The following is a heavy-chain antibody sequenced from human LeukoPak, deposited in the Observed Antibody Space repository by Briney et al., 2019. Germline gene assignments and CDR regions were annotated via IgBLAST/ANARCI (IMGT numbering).Heavy chain of an antibody. CDR1: GFTFSSNW. Sequence: GGSLRLSCAASGFTFSSNWMHWVRQAPGKGLVWVSRINSDGSSTSYADSVKGRFTISRDNSKNTLYLQMNSLRAEDTAVYYCAKDEIGILTGYADYWGQGTLVTVSS. J-gene: IGHJ4*02. CDR3: AKDEIGILTGYADY. CDR2: INSDGSST. D-gene: IGHD3-9*01. V-gene: IGHV3-74*01.